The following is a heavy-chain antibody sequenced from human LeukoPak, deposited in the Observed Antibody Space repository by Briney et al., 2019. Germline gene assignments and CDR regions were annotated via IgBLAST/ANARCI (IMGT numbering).Heavy chain of an antibody. J-gene: IGHJ4*02. Sequence: SETLSLTCAVYGGSFSGYYWSWIRQPPGKGLEWIGEINHSGSTNYNPSLKSRVTISVDTSKNQFSLKLSSVTAADTAVYYCASQSTLGQNDYWGQGTLVTVSS. D-gene: IGHD3-16*01. V-gene: IGHV4-34*01. CDR2: INHSGST. CDR3: ASQSTLGQNDY. CDR1: GGSFSGYY.